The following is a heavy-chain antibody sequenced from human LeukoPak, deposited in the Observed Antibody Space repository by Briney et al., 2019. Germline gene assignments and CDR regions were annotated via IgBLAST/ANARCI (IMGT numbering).Heavy chain of an antibody. D-gene: IGHD1-26*01. CDR2: IKEDGSQR. Sequence: GGSLRLSCVASGFTFSSYWMSWVRQAPGKGLEWVANIKEDGSQRNYMDSVKGRFTIARDNAKNSLYLQMNSLRVEDTAVYYCARARVSGSYNYWGQGILVSVSS. CDR3: ARARVSGSYNY. J-gene: IGHJ4*02. CDR1: GFTFSSYW. V-gene: IGHV3-7*01.